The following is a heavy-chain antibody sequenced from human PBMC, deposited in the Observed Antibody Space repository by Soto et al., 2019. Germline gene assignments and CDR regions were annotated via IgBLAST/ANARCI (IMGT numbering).Heavy chain of an antibody. V-gene: IGHV1-69*01. D-gene: IGHD1-26*01. CDR3: ATGEWELPHF. CDR1: GGSFSNDP. J-gene: IGHJ4*02. CDR2: IIPVIGKP. Sequence: QVQLVQSGAEVQKPGSSVKVSCKASGGSFSNDPISWVRQAPGQGLEWMGGIIPVIGKPDYAQKYQGRVTIAADESTSTAYMELTNLVSQDTAMYYCATGEWELPHFWGQGSLLTVSS.